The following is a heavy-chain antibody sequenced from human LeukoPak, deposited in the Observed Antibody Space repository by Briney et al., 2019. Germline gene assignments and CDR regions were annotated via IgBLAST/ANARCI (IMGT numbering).Heavy chain of an antibody. Sequence: GGSLRLSCIVSGFTLSSYEMTWFRQAPGKGLEWVSSIGYSGSDTHYADSVKGRFTVSRDNSKNTLYLQLNSLRADDTAVYYCAAVTPPDYWGQGTLVTVSS. V-gene: IGHV3-23*01. CDR3: AAVTPPDY. CDR1: GFTLSSYE. D-gene: IGHD4-23*01. J-gene: IGHJ4*02. CDR2: IGYSGSDT.